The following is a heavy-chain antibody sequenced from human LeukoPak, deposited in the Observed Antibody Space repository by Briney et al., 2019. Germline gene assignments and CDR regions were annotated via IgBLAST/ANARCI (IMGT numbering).Heavy chain of an antibody. D-gene: IGHD2-15*01. Sequence: ASVKVSCKASGYTFTSYYMHWVRQAPGQGLEWMGIINPSGGSTSYAQKFQGRVTMTRDMSTSTVYMELSSLRSEDTAVYYCARDGTVVVVAATEGDYFDYWGQGTLVTVSS. J-gene: IGHJ4*02. CDR2: INPSGGST. CDR1: GYTFTSYY. V-gene: IGHV1-46*01. CDR3: ARDGTVVVVAATEGDYFDY.